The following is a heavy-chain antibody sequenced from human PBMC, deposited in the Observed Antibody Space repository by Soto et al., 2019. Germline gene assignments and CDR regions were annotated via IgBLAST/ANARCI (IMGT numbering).Heavy chain of an antibody. CDR1: GYTFTSYG. V-gene: IGHV1-18*01. J-gene: IGHJ6*02. Sequence: ASVKVSCKASGYTFTSYGISWVRQAPGQGLEWMGWISAYNGNTNYAQKLQGRVTMTTDTSTSTAYMELRSLRSDDTAVYYCARDTGSVAVPAAIRGYGMDVWGQGTTVTVAS. CDR3: ARDTGSVAVPAAIRGYGMDV. D-gene: IGHD2-2*02. CDR2: ISAYNGNT.